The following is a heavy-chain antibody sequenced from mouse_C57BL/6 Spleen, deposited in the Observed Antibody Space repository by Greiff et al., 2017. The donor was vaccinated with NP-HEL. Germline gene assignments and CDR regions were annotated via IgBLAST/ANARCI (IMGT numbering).Heavy chain of an antibody. V-gene: IGHV5-6*01. D-gene: IGHD2-4*01. CDR3: ARSYDSHWYFDV. CDR2: ISSGGSYT. J-gene: IGHJ1*03. CDR1: GFTFSSYG. Sequence: EVQLQQSGGDLVKPGGSLKLSCAASGFTFSSYGMSWVRQTPDKRLEWVATISSGGSYTYYPDSVKGRFTISRDNAKNTLYQQMSSLKSEDTAMYYCARSYDSHWYFDVWGTGTTCTVSS.